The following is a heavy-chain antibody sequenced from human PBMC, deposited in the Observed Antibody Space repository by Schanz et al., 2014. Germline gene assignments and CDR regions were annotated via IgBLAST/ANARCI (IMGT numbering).Heavy chain of an antibody. CDR2: ISRDGTTS. V-gene: IGHV3-11*01. CDR3: AKGRTVWSGSDRKYYFDY. J-gene: IGHJ4*02. D-gene: IGHD1-26*01. CDR1: GFIFNDYY. Sequence: QVQLVESGGGLVKPGGSLRLSCAASGFIFNDYYMNWIRQAPGKGLEWLSYISRDGTTSYYADSVKGRYTISRDNSKNTLYLQMNSLRAEDTAIYYCAKGRTVWSGSDRKYYFDYWGQGTLVTVSS.